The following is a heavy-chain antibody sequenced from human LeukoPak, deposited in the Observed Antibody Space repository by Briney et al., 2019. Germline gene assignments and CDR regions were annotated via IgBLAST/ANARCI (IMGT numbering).Heavy chain of an antibody. D-gene: IGHD3-10*01. CDR2: INPYSGDT. V-gene: IGHV1-2*02. Sequence: GASVKVSCKASGYTFSGYYMHWVRQAPGQGLEWMGWINPYSGDTHYAQTFQGRVTMTRDTSINTAYMELSSLRSDDTAVYYCARVDYYGSGIENWFDPWGQGTLVTVSS. J-gene: IGHJ5*02. CDR1: GYTFSGYY. CDR3: ARVDYYGSGIENWFDP.